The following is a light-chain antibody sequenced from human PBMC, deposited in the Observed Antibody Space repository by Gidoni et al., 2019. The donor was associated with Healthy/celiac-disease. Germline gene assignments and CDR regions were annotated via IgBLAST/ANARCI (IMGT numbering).Light chain of an antibody. Sequence: DIQMTQSPSSLSASVGDRVTITCPASQDIRNYLNWYQQKPGKAPKLLLYDATNLETGVPSRFSGSGCGTDFTLTISSLQPEDIATYYCQQYDNLPRFTFGPGTKVDIK. CDR3: QQYDNLPRFT. CDR2: DAT. V-gene: IGKV1-33*01. CDR1: QDIRNY. J-gene: IGKJ3*01.